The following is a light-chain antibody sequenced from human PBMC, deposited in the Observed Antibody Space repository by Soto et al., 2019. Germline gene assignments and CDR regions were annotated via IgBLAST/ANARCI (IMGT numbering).Light chain of an antibody. J-gene: IGKJ5*01. CDR3: QQRGNWPPSIT. CDR1: QSVSSY. CDR2: DAS. Sequence: SPATLSLSPGERATLSCRASQSVSSYLAWYQQKPGQAPRLLIYDASNRATGIPARFSGSGSGTDFTLTISSLEPEDFAVYYCQQRGNWPPSITFGQGTRLEIK. V-gene: IGKV3-11*01.